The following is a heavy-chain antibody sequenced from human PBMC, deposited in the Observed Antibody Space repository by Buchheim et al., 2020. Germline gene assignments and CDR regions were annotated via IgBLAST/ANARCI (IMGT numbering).Heavy chain of an antibody. CDR1: GFTFSSYS. D-gene: IGHD3-3*01. V-gene: IGHV3-48*02. CDR3: ARDPSGMGRITIFGVERSGDYYYYSMDV. Sequence: EVQLVESGGGLVQPGGSLRLSCAASGFTFSSYSMNWVRQAPGKGLEWVSYISSSSSTIYYADSVKGRFTISRDNAKNSLYLQMNSLRDEDTAVYYCARDPSGMGRITIFGVERSGDYYYYSMDVWGQGTT. CDR2: ISSSSSTI. J-gene: IGHJ6*02.